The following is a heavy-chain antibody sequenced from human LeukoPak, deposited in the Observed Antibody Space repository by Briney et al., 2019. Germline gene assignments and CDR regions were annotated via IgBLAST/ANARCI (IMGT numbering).Heavy chain of an antibody. D-gene: IGHD1-26*01. J-gene: IGHJ4*02. CDR2: ISSSSSYI. Sequence: PGGSLRLSCAASGFTFSSYSMNWVRQAPGKGLEWVSSISSSSSYIYYADSVKGRFTISRDNAKNSLYLQMNSLRAEDTAVYYCARSRIVGAIFFDYWGQGTLVTVSS. V-gene: IGHV3-21*01. CDR3: ARSRIVGAIFFDY. CDR1: GFTFSSYS.